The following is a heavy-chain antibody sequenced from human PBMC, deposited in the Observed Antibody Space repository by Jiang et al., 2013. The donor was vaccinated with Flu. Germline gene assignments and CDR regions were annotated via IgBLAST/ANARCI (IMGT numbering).Heavy chain of an antibody. V-gene: IGHV1-69*06. Sequence: SGAEVKKPGSSVRVSRKASGGTSTNYVINWVRQAPGQGLEWMGGIISVYGTTNYAQRFQGRVAITADKSTGTAYLELSSLRFEDTAIYYCAKQANPFGVYGDTLDIWGQGTLVTVSS. D-gene: IGHD5/OR15-5a*01. CDR1: GGTSTNYV. CDR3: AKQANPFGVYGDTLDI. J-gene: IGHJ3*02. CDR2: IISVYGTT.